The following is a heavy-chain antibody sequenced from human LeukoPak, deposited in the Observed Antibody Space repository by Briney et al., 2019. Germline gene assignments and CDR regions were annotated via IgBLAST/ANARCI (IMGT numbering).Heavy chain of an antibody. CDR3: ARISPAYGDYYLDY. CDR2: ITSRSSRI. V-gene: IGHV3-48*02. CDR1: GFSFTSYS. J-gene: IGHJ4*02. D-gene: IGHD4-17*01. Sequence: PGGSLRLSCAASGFSFTSYSLNWVRQAPGKDLEWISYITSRSSRIYCADSVKGRFTISRDNAKNSLYLQMNSLRDEDTAVYYCARISPAYGDYYLDYWGQGTLVTVSA.